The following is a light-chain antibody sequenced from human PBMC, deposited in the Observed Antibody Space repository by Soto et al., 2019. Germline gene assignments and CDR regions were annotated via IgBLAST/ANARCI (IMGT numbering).Light chain of an antibody. J-gene: IGKJ1*01. Sequence: IQLTQSPSSLSASVGDRVTITCRASQEISGYLARYQQTPGKAPKLLIYGVSTLQDGVSSRFSGRGSGTDFSLTISSLQPEDFATYYCQHLHWAFGPGT. V-gene: IGKV1-9*01. CDR1: QEISGY. CDR3: QHLHWA. CDR2: GVS.